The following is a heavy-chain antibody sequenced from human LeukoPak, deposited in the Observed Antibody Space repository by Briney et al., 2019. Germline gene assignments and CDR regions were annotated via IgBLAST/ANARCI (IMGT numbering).Heavy chain of an antibody. Sequence: SETLSLTCAVYGGSFSGYYWSWIRQPPGKGLEWIGEINHSGSTNYNPSLKSRVTISVDTSKNQFSLKLSPVTAADTAVYYCAGSGGRYSPHDAFDIWGQGTMVTVS. CDR2: INHSGST. D-gene: IGHD3-9*01. CDR3: AGSGGRYSPHDAFDI. J-gene: IGHJ3*02. CDR1: GGSFSGYY. V-gene: IGHV4-34*01.